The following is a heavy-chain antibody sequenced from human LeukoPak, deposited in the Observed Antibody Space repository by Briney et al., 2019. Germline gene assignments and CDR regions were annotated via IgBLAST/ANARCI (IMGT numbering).Heavy chain of an antibody. V-gene: IGHV4-34*01. CDR2: INHSGST. J-gene: IGHJ4*02. D-gene: IGHD6-6*01. CDR3: VGEPYSSSSSFDY. Sequence: PSETLSLTCAVYGGSFSGYYWSWIRQPPGKGLEWIGEINHSGSTNYNPSLKSRVTISVDTSKNQFSLKLSSVTAADTAVYYCVGEPYSSSSSFDYWGQGTLVTVSS. CDR1: GGSFSGYY.